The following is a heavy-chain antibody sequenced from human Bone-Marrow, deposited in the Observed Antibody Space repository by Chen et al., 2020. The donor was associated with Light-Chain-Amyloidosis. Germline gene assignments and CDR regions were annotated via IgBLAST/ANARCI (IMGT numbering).Heavy chain of an antibody. V-gene: IGHV4-4*07. CDR3: ARSYDSSGYLAYYFDY. CDR2: IYTSGST. D-gene: IGHD3-22*01. Sequence: QVQLQESGPGLVKPSETLSLTCTVSGGSISSYYWSWIRQPAGKGLGWIGRIYTSGSTNYNPSLKSRVTMSVDTSKNQFSLKLSSVTAADTAVYYCARSYDSSGYLAYYFDYWGQGTLVTVSS. J-gene: IGHJ4*02. CDR1: GGSISSYY.